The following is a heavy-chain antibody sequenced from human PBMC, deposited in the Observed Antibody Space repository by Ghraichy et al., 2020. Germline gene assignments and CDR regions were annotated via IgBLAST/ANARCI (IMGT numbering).Heavy chain of an antibody. CDR3: ARTRGSSSWYDRGNWFDP. V-gene: IGHV4-34*01. Sequence: SETLSLTCAVYGGSFSGYYWSWIRQPPGKGLEWIGEMNHSGSTNYNPSLKSRVTISVDTSKNQFSLKLSSVTAADTAVYYCARTRGSSSWYDRGNWFDPWGQGTLVTVSS. J-gene: IGHJ5*02. CDR1: GGSFSGYY. CDR2: MNHSGST. D-gene: IGHD6-13*01.